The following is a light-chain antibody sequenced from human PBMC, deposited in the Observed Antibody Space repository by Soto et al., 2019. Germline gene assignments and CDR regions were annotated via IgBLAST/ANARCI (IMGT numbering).Light chain of an antibody. V-gene: IGLV1-47*01. Sequence: QSVLTQPPSASGTPGQRVTISCSGSNSNIGSYYVYWYQHLPGTAPKLLIYRNNPRPSGVPDRFSGSKSGTSASLAISGLRSEYEADYYCAAWDDSLSGHVVFGGGTKLTVL. CDR2: RNN. J-gene: IGLJ2*01. CDR3: AAWDDSLSGHVV. CDR1: NSNIGSYY.